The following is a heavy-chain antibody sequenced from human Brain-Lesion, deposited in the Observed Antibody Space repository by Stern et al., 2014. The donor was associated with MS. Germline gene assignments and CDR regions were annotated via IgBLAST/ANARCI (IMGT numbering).Heavy chain of an antibody. CDR3: ATYYYDSTGYNDF. CDR1: GYTFTGYY. CDR2: INPKSGGT. D-gene: IGHD3-22*01. V-gene: IGHV1-2*04. Sequence: DQLVESGAEVKKPGASVKVSCKASGYTFTGYYMHWVRQAPGQGLEWMGWINPKSGGTNYAQKFQGWVTMTRDTSINTAYMELSRLRSDDTAVYYCATYYYDSTGYNDFWGLGTLVTVSS. J-gene: IGHJ4*02.